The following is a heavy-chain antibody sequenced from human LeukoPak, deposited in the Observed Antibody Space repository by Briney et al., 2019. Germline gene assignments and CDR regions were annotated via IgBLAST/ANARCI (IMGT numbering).Heavy chain of an antibody. CDR2: TSASTSAK. CDR3: ARGTGAEAFYFDN. V-gene: IGHV3-48*01. CDR1: GFSLSSYS. Sequence: GGSLRLSCAASGFSLSSYSMNWVRQAPGKGPEWVSYTSASTSAKYYVASVKGRFTVSRDNSKNSLYLQMNSLRAEDTAVYYCARGTGAEAFYFDNWGQGTLVTVSS. J-gene: IGHJ4*02. D-gene: IGHD3-10*01.